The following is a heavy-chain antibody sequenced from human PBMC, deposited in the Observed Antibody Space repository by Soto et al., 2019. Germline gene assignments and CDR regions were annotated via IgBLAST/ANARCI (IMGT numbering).Heavy chain of an antibody. D-gene: IGHD3-3*01. CDR1: GGSISSSSYY. V-gene: IGHV4-39*02. CDR3: ARDSFGWSGLPPGWFVP. J-gene: IGHJ5*02. Sequence: QLQLQESGPGLVKPSETLSLTCTVSGGSISSSSYYWGWIRQPPGKGLEWIGSVYFSGSTYYNPSLKTRVTISVDTSKNQFSVKLSSVTAADTAVYYCARDSFGWSGLPPGWFVPWGQGTLVTVSS. CDR2: VYFSGST.